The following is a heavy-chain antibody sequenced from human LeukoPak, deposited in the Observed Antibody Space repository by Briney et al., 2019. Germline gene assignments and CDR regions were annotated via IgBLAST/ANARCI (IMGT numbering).Heavy chain of an antibody. CDR2: IYTSGST. CDR3: ARDHGTYDILTGYSNWFDP. J-gene: IGHJ5*02. CDR1: GGSISSGSYY. D-gene: IGHD3-9*01. V-gene: IGHV4-61*02. Sequence: SETLSLTCTVSGGSISSGSYYWSWIRQPAGKGLEWIWRIYTSGSTNYNPSLKSRVTISVDTSKNQFPLKLSSVTAADTAVYYCARDHGTYDILTGYSNWFDPWGQGTLVTVSS.